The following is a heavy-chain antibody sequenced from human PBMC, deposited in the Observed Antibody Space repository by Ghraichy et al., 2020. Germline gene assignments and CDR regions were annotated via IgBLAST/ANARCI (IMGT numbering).Heavy chain of an antibody. CDR1: GFTFSSYW. Sequence: GGSLRLSCAASGFTFSSYWMSWVRQAPGKGLEWVANIKQDGSEKYYVDSVKGRFTISRDNAKNSLYLQMNSLRAEDTAVYYCARDAENYDFWSGYYSNWFDPWGQGTLVTVSS. CDR2: IKQDGSEK. D-gene: IGHD3-3*01. J-gene: IGHJ5*02. V-gene: IGHV3-7*01. CDR3: ARDAENYDFWSGYYSNWFDP.